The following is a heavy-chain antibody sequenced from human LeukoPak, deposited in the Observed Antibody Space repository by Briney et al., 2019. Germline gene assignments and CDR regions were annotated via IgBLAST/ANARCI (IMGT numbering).Heavy chain of an antibody. J-gene: IGHJ6*03. CDR3: ATYTSSTPYYYMDV. CDR1: GYTLTELS. CDR2: FDPEDGET. Sequence: ASVKVSCKVSGYTLTELSMHWVRQAPGKGLEWMGGFDPEDGETIYAQKFQGRVTMTEDTSTDTAYMELSSLRFEDTAVYYCATYTSSTPYYYMDVWGKGTTVTVSS. V-gene: IGHV1-24*01. D-gene: IGHD2-2*01.